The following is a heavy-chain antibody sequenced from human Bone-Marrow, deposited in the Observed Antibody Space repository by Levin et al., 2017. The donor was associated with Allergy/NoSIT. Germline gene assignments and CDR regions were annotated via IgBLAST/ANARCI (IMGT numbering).Heavy chain of an antibody. D-gene: IGHD3-10*01. CDR2: IYYSGGT. V-gene: IGHV4-59*08. J-gene: IGHJ5*02. CDR1: GGSISNYY. Sequence: SQTLSLTCTVSGGSISNYYWNWIRQPPGKGLEWIGYIYYSGGTNYNPSLKRRVAISVDTSKNQFSLKLNSVTAADTAIYYCARRHGSGTYNWFDPWGQGTLVTVSS. CDR3: ARRHGSGTYNWFDP.